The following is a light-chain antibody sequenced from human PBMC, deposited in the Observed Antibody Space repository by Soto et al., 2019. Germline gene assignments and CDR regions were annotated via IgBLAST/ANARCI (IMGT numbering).Light chain of an antibody. CDR3: QQSYGTPIT. Sequence: EIVMTQSPATLSVSPGERATLSCWASQSVTTNLAWYQQKPGQAPRLLIYAASTRATDIPGRFSGSGSGTEFTLTISSLQSEDFAVYYCQQSYGTPITFGQGTRLEIK. V-gene: IGKV3-15*01. J-gene: IGKJ5*01. CDR1: QSVTTN. CDR2: AAS.